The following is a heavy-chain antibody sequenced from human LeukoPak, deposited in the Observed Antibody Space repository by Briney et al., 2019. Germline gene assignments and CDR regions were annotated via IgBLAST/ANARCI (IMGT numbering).Heavy chain of an antibody. CDR3: ARARRIAVAGRSTGNWFDH. CDR1: GYTFTGYY. J-gene: IGHJ5*02. D-gene: IGHD6-19*01. CDR2: INPNSGGT. V-gene: IGHV1-2*02. Sequence: ASVKVSCKASGYTFTGYYMHWVRQAPGQGLEWMGWINPNSGGTNYAQKFQGRVTMTRDTSISTAYMELSRLRSDDTAVYYCARARRIAVAGRSTGNWFDHWGQGTLVTVSS.